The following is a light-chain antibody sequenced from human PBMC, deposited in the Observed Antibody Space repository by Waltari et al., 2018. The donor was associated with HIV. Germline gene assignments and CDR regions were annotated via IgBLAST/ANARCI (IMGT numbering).Light chain of an antibody. Sequence: QSVLTQPPSVSGASGQRVTISCTGNSSNIGGGHDVHWYQQLPGAAPKVVIFGNSKRPSGVPDRFSGSKSGTSASLAISGLQGEDEADYFCQSYDHLLSGSVFGGGTRLTVL. CDR2: GNS. J-gene: IGLJ2*01. CDR3: QSYDHLLSGSV. V-gene: IGLV1-40*01. CDR1: SSNIGGGHD.